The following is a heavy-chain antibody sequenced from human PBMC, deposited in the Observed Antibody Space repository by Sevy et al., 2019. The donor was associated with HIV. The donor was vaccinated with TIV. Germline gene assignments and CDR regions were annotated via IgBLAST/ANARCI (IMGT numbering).Heavy chain of an antibody. V-gene: IGHV3-48*03. D-gene: IGHD4-17*01. Sequence: GGSLRLSCAASGFTFSSYEMNWVRQAPGKGLEWVSYITNSGSAEYYSDSVRGRFTIPKDNTKNSLFLQMNSLRAEDTALYYCARELPPSATTVAHFDYWGRGTLVTVSS. CDR3: ARELPPSATTVAHFDY. J-gene: IGHJ4*02. CDR2: ITNSGSAE. CDR1: GFTFSSYE.